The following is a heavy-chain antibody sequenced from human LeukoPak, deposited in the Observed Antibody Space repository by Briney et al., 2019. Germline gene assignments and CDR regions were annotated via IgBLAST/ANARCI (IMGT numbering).Heavy chain of an antibody. V-gene: IGHV3-53*01. Sequence: GGSLRLSCAASGLTVSSNYVSWVRQAPGKGLEWVSIIYSAGNTFYADSVKGRFTISRDNSRNTVFLQMNSLRVEDTAVYYCASVLSGIAVAGSFDPWGQGTLVTVSS. J-gene: IGHJ5*02. CDR2: IYSAGNT. D-gene: IGHD6-19*01. CDR3: ASVLSGIAVAGSFDP. CDR1: GLTVSSNY.